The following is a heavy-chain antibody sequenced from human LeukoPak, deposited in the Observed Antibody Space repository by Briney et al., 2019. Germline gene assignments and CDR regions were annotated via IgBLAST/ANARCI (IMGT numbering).Heavy chain of an antibody. V-gene: IGHV4-4*02. J-gene: IGHJ4*02. CDR1: GGSITQTNY. CDR2: VNLRGST. Sequence: PSGTLSLTCGVSGGSITQTNYWTWVRPPPGKGLEWIGEVNLRGSTNYNPSLMGRVAISVDKSENHVSLQLTSVTAADTAVYYCAREGGPYRPLDYSGQGTLVTVSS. CDR3: AREGGPYRPLDY.